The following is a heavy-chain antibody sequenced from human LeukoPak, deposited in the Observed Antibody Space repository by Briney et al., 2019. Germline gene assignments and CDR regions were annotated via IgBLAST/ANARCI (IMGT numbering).Heavy chain of an antibody. CDR3: ARHDDLAGTLDH. CDR1: GGSISSYY. Sequence: SETLSLTCTVSGGSISSYYWSWIRQPPGKGLEWIGYIYYSGSTNYNPSLKSRVTISVDTSKNQFSLKLSSVTAADTAVYYCARHDDLAGTLDHWGQGTLVTVSS. D-gene: IGHD6-19*01. J-gene: IGHJ4*02. CDR2: IYYSGST. V-gene: IGHV4-59*08.